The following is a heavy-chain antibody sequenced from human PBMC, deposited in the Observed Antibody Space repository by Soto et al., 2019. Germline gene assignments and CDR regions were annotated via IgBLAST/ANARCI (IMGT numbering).Heavy chain of an antibody. CDR2: IYHSGNT. CDR1: GYSSSLGYY. Sequence: PSETLPLTCAVSGYSSSLGYYWGWIRQRPGKGLEWIGSIYHSGNTYYNPSLKSRVSISLDTSKNHFSLELTSVTAADTAVYYCARVKLAGRGGFAYRGLGTLVTVSS. J-gene: IGHJ4*02. CDR3: ARVKLAGRGGFAY. D-gene: IGHD2-15*01. V-gene: IGHV4-38-2*01.